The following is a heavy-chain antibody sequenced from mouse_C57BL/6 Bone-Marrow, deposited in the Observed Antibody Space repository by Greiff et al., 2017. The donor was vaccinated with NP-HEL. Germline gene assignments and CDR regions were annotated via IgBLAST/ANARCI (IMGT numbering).Heavy chain of an antibody. D-gene: IGHD1-1*01. J-gene: IGHJ4*01. Sequence: EVNVVESGGGLVKPGGSLKLSCAASGFTFSSYAMSWVRQTPEKRLEWVATISDGGSYTYYPDNVKGRFTISRDNAKNNLYLQMSHLKSEDTAMYYCARIYYYGRDAMDYWGQGTSVTVSS. CDR3: ARIYYYGRDAMDY. CDR2: ISDGGSYT. V-gene: IGHV5-4*03. CDR1: GFTFSSYA.